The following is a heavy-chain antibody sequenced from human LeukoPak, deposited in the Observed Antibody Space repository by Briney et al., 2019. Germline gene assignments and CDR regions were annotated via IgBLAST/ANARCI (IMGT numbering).Heavy chain of an antibody. CDR1: GYSIRSGYY. CDR3: ARVSWDINYVDF. V-gene: IGHV4-38-2*02. CDR2: IFHSGSS. J-gene: IGHJ4*02. D-gene: IGHD1-26*01. Sequence: SETLSLTSTVSGYSIRSGYYWGWIRQPPGKGLEWIGCIFHSGSSYFNSSLKSRLTILPDTSKNQFSLNLTSVTAADTAVYYCARVSWDINYVDFWGRGTLVTVSS.